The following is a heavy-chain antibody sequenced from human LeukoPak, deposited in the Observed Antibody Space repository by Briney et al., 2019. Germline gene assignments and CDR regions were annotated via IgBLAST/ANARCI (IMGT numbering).Heavy chain of an antibody. CDR2: VNPRSGNA. D-gene: IGHD2-8*01. CDR3: ARGVPLGYCTYGVCYPPYYFDY. J-gene: IGHJ4*02. V-gene: IGHV1-8*03. CDR1: GYTFINYN. Sequence: ASVKVSCKASGYTFINYNINWVRQATGQGLEWMGWVNPRSGNAGYLQKFQGRLTITRDTSIDTAYMDLSSLSSEDTAVYYCARGVPLGYCTYGVCYPPYYFDYWGQGTLVTASS.